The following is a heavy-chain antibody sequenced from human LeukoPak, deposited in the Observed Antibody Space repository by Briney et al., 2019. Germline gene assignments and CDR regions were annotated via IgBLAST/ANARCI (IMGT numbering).Heavy chain of an antibody. D-gene: IGHD2-2*02. J-gene: IGHJ4*02. CDR1: GYTFTGHY. V-gene: IGHV1-18*04. Sequence: ASVKVSCKASGYTFTGHYMHWVRQAPGQGLEWMGWISAYNGNTNYAQKLQGRVTMTTDTSTSTAYMELRSLRSDDTAVYYCARDPPYCSSTSCYTGGVFDYWGQGTLVTVSS. CDR3: ARDPPYCSSTSCYTGGVFDY. CDR2: ISAYNGNT.